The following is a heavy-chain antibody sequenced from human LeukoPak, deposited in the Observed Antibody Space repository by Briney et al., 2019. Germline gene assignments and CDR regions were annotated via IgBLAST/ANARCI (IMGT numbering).Heavy chain of an antibody. D-gene: IGHD6-6*01. J-gene: IGHJ5*02. CDR2: INHSGST. V-gene: IGHV4-34*01. CDR1: GGSFSGYY. Sequence: SETLSLTCAVYGGSFSGYYWSWIRQPPGKGLEWIGEINHSGSTKYNPSLTSRVTISVDTSKNQFSLKLSSVTAADTAVYYCARHSSSGNWFDPWGQGTLVTVSS. CDR3: ARHSSSGNWFDP.